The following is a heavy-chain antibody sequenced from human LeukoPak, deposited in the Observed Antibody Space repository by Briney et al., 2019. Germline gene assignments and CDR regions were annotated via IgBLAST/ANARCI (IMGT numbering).Heavy chain of an antibody. CDR3: ARQTGSGLFILP. CDR1: GGSISSTSYY. V-gene: IGHV4-39*01. Sequence: SETLSLTCTVSGGSISSTSYYWGWIRQPPGKGLEWIGNIYYSGSTYYNPSLKSRVTISVDTSKNQFSLKLSSVTAADTAVYYCARQTGSGLFILPGGQGTLVTVSS. CDR2: IYYSGST. J-gene: IGHJ4*02. D-gene: IGHD3/OR15-3a*01.